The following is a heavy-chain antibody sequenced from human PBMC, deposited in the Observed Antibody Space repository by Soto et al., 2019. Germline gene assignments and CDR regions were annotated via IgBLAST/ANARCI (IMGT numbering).Heavy chain of an antibody. J-gene: IGHJ6*02. CDR3: ARDSHYYYYGMDV. CDR1: GGTFSSYT. CDR2: IIPILGIA. V-gene: IGHV1-69*04. Sequence: SVKVSCKASGGTFSSYTISWVRQAPGQGLEWMGRIIPILGIANYAQKFQGRVTITADKSTSTAYMELSSLRSEDTAVYYCARDSHYYYYGMDVWGQGTTVTVSS.